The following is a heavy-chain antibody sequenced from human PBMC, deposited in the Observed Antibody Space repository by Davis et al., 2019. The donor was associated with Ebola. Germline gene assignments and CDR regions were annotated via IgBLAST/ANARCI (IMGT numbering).Heavy chain of an antibody. CDR2: INPSGGST. J-gene: IGHJ5*02. V-gene: IGHV1-46*01. D-gene: IGHD5-12*01. CDR3: ARGRGVATIRVWFDP. CDR1: GYTFTSYY. Sequence: ASVKVSCKASGYTFTSYYMHWVRQAPGQGLEWMGIINPSGGSTNYAQKFQGRVTMTRDTSTSTVYMELSSLRSEDTAVYYCARGRGVATIRVWFDPWGQGTLVTVSS.